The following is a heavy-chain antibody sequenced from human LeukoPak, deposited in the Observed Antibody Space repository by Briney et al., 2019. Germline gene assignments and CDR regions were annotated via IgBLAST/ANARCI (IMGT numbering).Heavy chain of an antibody. D-gene: IGHD6-13*01. Sequence: PGGSLRLSCAASGFTFDDYAMHWVRQARGKGLEWVSGISWNSGSIGYADSVKGRFTISRDNAKNSLYLQMNSLRAEDTALYYCAKDLAGTFDYWGQGTLVTVSS. CDR2: ISWNSGSI. CDR1: GFTFDDYA. V-gene: IGHV3-9*01. J-gene: IGHJ4*02. CDR3: AKDLAGTFDY.